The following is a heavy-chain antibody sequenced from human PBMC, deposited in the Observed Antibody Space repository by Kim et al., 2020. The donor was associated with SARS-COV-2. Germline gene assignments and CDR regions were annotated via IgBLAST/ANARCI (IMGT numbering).Heavy chain of an antibody. CDR2: INTNTGNP. Sequence: ASVMVSCKASGYTFTTYGMNWVRQAPGQGLEWMGWINTNTGNPTVAQGFTGRFVFSLDTSVSTAYLQISSLKAEDTAVYYCARTFYDSSAYYYVDYWGQGTLVTVSS. V-gene: IGHV7-4-1*02. CDR1: GYTFTTYG. J-gene: IGHJ4*02. D-gene: IGHD3-22*01. CDR3: ARTFYDSSAYYYVDY.